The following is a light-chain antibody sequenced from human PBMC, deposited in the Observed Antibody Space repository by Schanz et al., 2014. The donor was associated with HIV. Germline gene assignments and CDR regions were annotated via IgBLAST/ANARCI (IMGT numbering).Light chain of an antibody. CDR2: GAS. Sequence: EIVLTQSPATLSLSPGERAALSCRASQSVSSSYLAWYQQKPGQAPRLLIYGASSRATGIPDRFSGSGSGTDFTLTINRLEPEDFAVYYCQQYGSSPLLTFGGGTKVEIK. J-gene: IGKJ4*01. CDR1: QSVSSSY. CDR3: QQYGSSPLLT. V-gene: IGKV3-20*01.